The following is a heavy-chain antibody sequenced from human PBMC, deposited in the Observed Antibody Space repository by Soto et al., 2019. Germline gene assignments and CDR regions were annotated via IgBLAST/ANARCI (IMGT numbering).Heavy chain of an antibody. V-gene: IGHV3-48*03. CDR3: ARWAGYYSFDY. D-gene: IGHD3-16*01. CDR1: GFTFSSYE. J-gene: IGHJ4*02. CDR2: ISSSGSTI. Sequence: GVLRLSCAASGFTFSSYEMNWVRQAPAKGLEWVSYISSSGSTIYYADSVKGRFTISRDNAKNSLYLQMNSLRAEDTAVYYCARWAGYYSFDYWGQGTLVTVSS.